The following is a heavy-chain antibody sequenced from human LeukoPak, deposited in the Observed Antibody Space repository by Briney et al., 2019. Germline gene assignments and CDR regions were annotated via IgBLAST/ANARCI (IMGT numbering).Heavy chain of an antibody. CDR2: ISGSGGST. Sequence: GGSLRLSCAAPGFTFSSYAMSWVRQAPGKGLEWVSAISGSGGSTYYADSVKGRFTISRDNSKNTLYLQMNSLRAEDTAVYYCAKAGGKYSSSWYEDYWGQGTLVTVSS. J-gene: IGHJ4*02. CDR1: GFTFSSYA. V-gene: IGHV3-23*01. CDR3: AKAGGKYSSSWYEDY. D-gene: IGHD6-13*01.